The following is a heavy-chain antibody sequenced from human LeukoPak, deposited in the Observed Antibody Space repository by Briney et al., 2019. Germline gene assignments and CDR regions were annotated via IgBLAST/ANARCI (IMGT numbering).Heavy chain of an antibody. D-gene: IGHD6-19*01. CDR2: IGGSGSRT. CDR1: GFTFSSYA. Sequence: PGGSLRLSCAASGFTFSSYAMSWVRQAPGKSLEWVSGIGGSGSRTYYADSVKGRFTISRDNSKNTLYLQMNRLRAEDTAIYYCAKKYGVTVYGSGLNYFDYWGQGTLVTVSS. V-gene: IGHV3-23*01. J-gene: IGHJ4*02. CDR3: AKKYGVTVYGSGLNYFDY.